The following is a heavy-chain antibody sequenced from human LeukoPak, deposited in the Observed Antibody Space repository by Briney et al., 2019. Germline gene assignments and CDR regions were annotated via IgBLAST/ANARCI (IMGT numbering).Heavy chain of an antibody. D-gene: IGHD3/OR15-3a*01. Sequence: PGGSLRLSCTASGFIFRSFGMHWVRQAPGKGLEWVAFIEYDGNDKKYADSVKGRFTISRDNAKNSLYLQMNSLRVEDTAVYYCARHRTGFYPREDYWGQGTLVTVSS. V-gene: IGHV3-30*12. CDR1: GFIFRSFG. CDR3: ARHRTGFYPREDY. CDR2: IEYDGNDK. J-gene: IGHJ4*02.